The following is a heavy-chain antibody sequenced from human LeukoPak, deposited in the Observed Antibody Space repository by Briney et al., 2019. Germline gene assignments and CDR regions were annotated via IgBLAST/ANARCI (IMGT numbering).Heavy chain of an antibody. CDR2: IYTSGST. Sequence: PSETLSLTCTVSGSSISSGSYYWSWIRQPAGKGLEWIGRIYTSGSTNYNPSLKSRVTISVDTSKNQFSLKLSSVTAADTAVYYCARYAAKAEYFQHWGQGTLVTVSS. CDR1: GSSISSGSYY. V-gene: IGHV4-61*02. D-gene: IGHD6-13*01. J-gene: IGHJ1*01. CDR3: ARYAAKAEYFQH.